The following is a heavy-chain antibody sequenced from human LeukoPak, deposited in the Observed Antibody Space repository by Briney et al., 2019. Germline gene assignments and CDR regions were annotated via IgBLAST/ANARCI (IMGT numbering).Heavy chain of an antibody. J-gene: IGHJ4*02. D-gene: IGHD3-16*02. CDR2: IYHSGST. CDR3: ARGTYDYVWGSYRWAFDY. Sequence: SETLSLTCTVSGGSISSYYWSWIRQPPGKGLEWIGYIYHSGSTYYNPSLKSRVTISVDRSKNQFSLKLSSVTAADTAVYYCARGTYDYVWGSYRWAFDYWGQGTLVTVSS. CDR1: GGSISSYY. V-gene: IGHV4-59*12.